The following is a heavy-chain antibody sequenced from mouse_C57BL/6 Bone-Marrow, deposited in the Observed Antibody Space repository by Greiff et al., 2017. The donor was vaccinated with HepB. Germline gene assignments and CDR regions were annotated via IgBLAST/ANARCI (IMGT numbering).Heavy chain of an antibody. V-gene: IGHV1-69*01. CDR2: IDPSDSYT. CDR1: GYTFTSYW. CDR3: AREGYYEDFDY. D-gene: IGHD2-3*01. J-gene: IGHJ2*01. Sequence: VQLQQPGAELVMPGASVKLSCKASGYTFTSYWMHWVKQRPGQGLEWIGEIDPSDSYTNYNQKFKGKSTLTVDKSSSTAYMQLSSLTSEDSAVYYCAREGYYEDFDYWDQGTTLTVSS.